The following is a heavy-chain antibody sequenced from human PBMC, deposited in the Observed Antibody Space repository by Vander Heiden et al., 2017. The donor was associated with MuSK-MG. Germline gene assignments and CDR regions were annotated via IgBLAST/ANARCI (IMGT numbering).Heavy chain of an antibody. Sequence: EMQLVQSGAEVKKPGESLKISCKGFGYTFTSYWIGWVRQMPGKGLEWMGIIYPGDSDTRYSPSFQGQISISADKSISTAYLQWSSLKASDTAMYYCAKTGAYCSGTSCYASHWGQGTLVTVSS. J-gene: IGHJ4*02. CDR2: IYPGDSDT. V-gene: IGHV5-51*03. CDR3: AKTGAYCSGTSCYASH. D-gene: IGHD2-2*01. CDR1: GYTFTSYW.